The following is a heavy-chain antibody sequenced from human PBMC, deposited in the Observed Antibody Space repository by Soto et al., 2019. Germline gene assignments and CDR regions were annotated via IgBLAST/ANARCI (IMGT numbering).Heavy chain of an antibody. D-gene: IGHD6-13*01. V-gene: IGHV3-9*01. CDR1: GFTFDDFA. CDR3: VKANDQQLVEGGPFDM. Sequence: GGSLRLSCAASGFTFDDFAMHWVRQAPGKGLEWVSGINWSGGSSGYSDSVKGRFTISRDNAKNSLSLQMNSLRVEDTALFYCVKANDQQLVEGGPFDMWGQGTMVTVSS. CDR2: INWSGGSS. J-gene: IGHJ3*02.